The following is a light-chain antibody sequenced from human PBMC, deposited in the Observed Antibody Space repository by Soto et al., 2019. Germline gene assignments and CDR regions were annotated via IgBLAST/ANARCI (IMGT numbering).Light chain of an antibody. J-gene: IGLJ3*02. CDR1: SSNIGAGYD. Sequence: QAVVTQPPSVSGAPGQMVTISCTGSSSNIGAGYDVHWYQQLPGTAPKLLIYGNNNRPSGVPDRFSGSKSGTSASLAITGLQAEDEADYYCQSYDSSLSGSWVFGGGTKLTVL. CDR3: QSYDSSLSGSWV. V-gene: IGLV1-40*01. CDR2: GNN.